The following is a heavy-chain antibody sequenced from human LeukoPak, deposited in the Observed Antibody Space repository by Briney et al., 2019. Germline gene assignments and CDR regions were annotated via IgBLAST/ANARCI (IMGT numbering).Heavy chain of an antibody. J-gene: IGHJ3*02. CDR3: ARDTSSVGAFDI. CDR1: GGSISSSAYY. Sequence: SQTLSLTCTVSGGSISSSAYYWSWIRQHPGMGLEWIGYIHYSGSTYYNPSLESRVTISVATSKNQFSLKLSSVTAADTAVYYCARDTSSVGAFDIWGQGTMVTVSS. CDR2: IHYSGST. V-gene: IGHV4-31*03. D-gene: IGHD3-22*01.